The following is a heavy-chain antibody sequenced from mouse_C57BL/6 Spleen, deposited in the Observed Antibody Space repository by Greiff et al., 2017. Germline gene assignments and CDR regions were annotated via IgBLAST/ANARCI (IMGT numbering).Heavy chain of an antibody. CDR3: ARNYGLDY. CDR1: GYSFTGYY. V-gene: IGHV1-42*01. D-gene: IGHD1-1*02. Sequence: EVQRVESGPELVKPGASVKISCKASGYSFTGYYMNWVKQSPEKSLEWIGEINPSTGGTTYNQKFKAKATLTVDKSSSTAYMQLKSLTSEDSAVYYCARNYGLDYWGQGTTLTVSS. CDR2: INPSTGGT. J-gene: IGHJ2*01.